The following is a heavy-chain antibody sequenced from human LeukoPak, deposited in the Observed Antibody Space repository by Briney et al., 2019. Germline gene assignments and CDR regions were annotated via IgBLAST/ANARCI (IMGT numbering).Heavy chain of an antibody. J-gene: IGHJ4*02. CDR1: GFTFSSYS. D-gene: IGHD5-12*01. CDR2: ISSSSSTI. Sequence: GGSLRLSCAASGFTFSSYSMNWVRQAPGKGLEWVSYISSSSSTIYYADSVKGRFTISRDNAKNTLYLQMNSLRAEDTAVYYCASGTREATREYWGQGTLVTVSS. V-gene: IGHV3-48*04. CDR3: ASGTREATREY.